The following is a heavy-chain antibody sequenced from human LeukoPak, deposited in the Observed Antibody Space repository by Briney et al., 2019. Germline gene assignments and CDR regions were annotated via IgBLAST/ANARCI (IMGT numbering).Heavy chain of an antibody. D-gene: IGHD3-3*01. CDR1: GFTFSSYA. Sequence: GGSLRLSCAASGFTFSSYAMSWVRQAPGKGLEWVSAISGSGGSTYYADSVKGRFIFSRDNSKNTLYLQMNSLRAEDTAVYYCAKDRTTYYDFWSGYYSGGFDYWGQGTLVTVSS. CDR2: ISGSGGST. CDR3: AKDRTTYYDFWSGYYSGGFDY. V-gene: IGHV3-23*01. J-gene: IGHJ4*02.